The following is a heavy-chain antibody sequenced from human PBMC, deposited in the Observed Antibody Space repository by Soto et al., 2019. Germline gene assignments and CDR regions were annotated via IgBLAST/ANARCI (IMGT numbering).Heavy chain of an antibody. V-gene: IGHV3-30*03. CDR1: GFTFSSYG. D-gene: IGHD7-27*01. J-gene: IGHJ4*02. CDR2: ISYDGSNK. CDR3: STERLGGFDY. Sequence: QVQLVESGGGVVQPGRSLRLSCAASGFTFSSYGMHWVRQAPGKGLEWVAVISYDGSNKYYADSVKGRFTISRDNSKNTLYLQMNSLRAEDTDVYYCSTERLGGFDYWGQGTLVTVSS.